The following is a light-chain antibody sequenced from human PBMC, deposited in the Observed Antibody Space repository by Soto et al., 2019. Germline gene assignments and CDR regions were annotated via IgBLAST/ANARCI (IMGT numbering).Light chain of an antibody. CDR2: DVS. CDR1: NNDVGAYNY. Sequence: QSVLTQPASVSGSPGQSITISCTGTNNDVGAYNYVSWYQQHPGKAPKTMIYDVSNRPSGVSNRFSGSKSGNTASLTISGLQAEDEADYHCSSYTISNPVLFGGGTQLTVL. V-gene: IGLV2-14*03. J-gene: IGLJ7*01. CDR3: SSYTISNPVL.